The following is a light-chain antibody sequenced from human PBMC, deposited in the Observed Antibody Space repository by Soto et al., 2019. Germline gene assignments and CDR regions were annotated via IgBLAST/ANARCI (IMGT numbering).Light chain of an antibody. CDR2: DAS. CDR3: QQYDSYSSGP. J-gene: IGKJ1*01. Sequence: DIQMTQSPSTLSASVGDTVTITCRASQTINSWLAWYQQKPGKAPKVLIFDASSLKTGVPSRFSGSGSGTEFTLTISNLQPDDFATYYCQQYDSYSSGPFGQGTKVDIK. V-gene: IGKV1-5*01. CDR1: QTINSW.